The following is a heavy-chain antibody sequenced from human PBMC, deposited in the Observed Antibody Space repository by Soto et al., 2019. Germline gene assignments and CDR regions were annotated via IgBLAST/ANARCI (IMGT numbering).Heavy chain of an antibody. V-gene: IGHV3-23*01. D-gene: IGHD4-17*01. CDR2: ISGSGGST. J-gene: IGHJ4*02. Sequence: GGSLRLSCAASGFTFSSYAMHWVRQAPGKGLEWVSAISGSGGSTYYADSVKGRFTISRDNSKNTLYLQMNSLRAEDTAVYYCAKGGSTTVTWLESEDSRYYFDYWGQGTLVTVSS. CDR3: AKGGSTTVTWLESEDSRYYFDY. CDR1: GFTFSSYA.